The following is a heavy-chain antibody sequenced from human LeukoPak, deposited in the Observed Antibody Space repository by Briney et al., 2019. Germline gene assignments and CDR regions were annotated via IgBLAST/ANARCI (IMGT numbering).Heavy chain of an antibody. CDR1: GGSISSGSYY. CDR2: INHSGST. Sequence: SETLSLTCTVSGGSISSGSYYWRWIRQPPGKGLEWIGEINHSGSTNYNPSLKSRITISVDTSKNQFSLKLSSVTAADTAVYYCARHSSYYYDSSGSRYFDLWGRGTLVTVSS. D-gene: IGHD3-22*01. J-gene: IGHJ2*01. V-gene: IGHV4-39*01. CDR3: ARHSSYYYDSSGSRYFDL.